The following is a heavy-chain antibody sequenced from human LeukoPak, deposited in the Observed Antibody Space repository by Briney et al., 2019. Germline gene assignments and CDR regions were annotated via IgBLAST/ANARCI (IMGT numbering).Heavy chain of an antibody. CDR3: AKSRLGTDTSTVHSFVY. Sequence: PSETLSLTCSVSGGSISSLYWNWIRQPPGKGLEWIGFIYLSGTVTYNPSLKSRGTMSVDTSKNQVSLKLTSVTAADTAVYYCAKSRLGTDTSTVHSFVYWGQGILVTVSS. CDR1: GGSISSLY. J-gene: IGHJ4*02. CDR2: IYLSGTV. D-gene: IGHD4-11*01. V-gene: IGHV4-59*11.